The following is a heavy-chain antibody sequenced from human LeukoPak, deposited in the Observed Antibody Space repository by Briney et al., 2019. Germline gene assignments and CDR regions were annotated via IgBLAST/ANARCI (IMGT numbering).Heavy chain of an antibody. V-gene: IGHV3-48*02. CDR3: GRVVRWSGYGGNSDGMDV. Sequence: GGSLRLSCAASGFTFSSYSMNWLRPAPGKGLEWVSYISGSSRTRFYADSVKGRFTISRDNARNSLYLQMNSLRDEDTAVYYCGRVVRWSGYGGNSDGMDVWGQGTTVTVSS. D-gene: IGHD4-23*01. J-gene: IGHJ6*02. CDR2: ISGSSRTR. CDR1: GFTFSSYS.